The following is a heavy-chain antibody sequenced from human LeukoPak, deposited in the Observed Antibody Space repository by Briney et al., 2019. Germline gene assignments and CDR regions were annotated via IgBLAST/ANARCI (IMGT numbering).Heavy chain of an antibody. J-gene: IGHJ6*03. V-gene: IGHV4-34*01. CDR1: GGSFSNYY. Sequence: KPSETLSLTCAVYGGSFSNYYWNWLRQPPGKGLEWIGEINHSGSTNYNSSLKSRVALSVDTSRNQFSLKLSSVTAADTAVYYCARGTFTYPSSWFTFERPDNYYYYYTDVWGIGTTVTVSS. D-gene: IGHD6-13*01. CDR3: ARGTFTYPSSWFTFERPDNYYYYYTDV. CDR2: INHSGST.